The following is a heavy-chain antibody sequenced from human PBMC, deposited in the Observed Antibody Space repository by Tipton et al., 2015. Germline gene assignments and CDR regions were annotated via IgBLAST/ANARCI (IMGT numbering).Heavy chain of an antibody. J-gene: IGHJ6*02. V-gene: IGHV4-59*01. CDR3: ARDLEHGMDV. Sequence: TLSLTCTVSGGSISSYYWSWIRQPPGKGLEWIGYIYYSGSTHYNPSLKSRITISLNTSKNQFSLKMSSVTAADTAVYFCARDLEHGMDVWGQGTSVTVS. CDR1: GGSISSYY. CDR2: IYYSGST.